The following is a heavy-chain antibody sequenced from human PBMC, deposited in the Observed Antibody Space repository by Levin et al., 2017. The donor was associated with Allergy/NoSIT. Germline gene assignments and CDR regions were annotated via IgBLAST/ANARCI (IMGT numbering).Heavy chain of an antibody. V-gene: IGHV3-30*04. CDR3: ARDPRGMAPDRRYFDY. Sequence: GGSLRLSCAASGFTFSSYAMHWVRQAPGKGLEWVAVISYDGSNKYYADSVKGRFTISRDNSKNTLYLQMNSLRAEDTAVYYWARDPRGMAPDRRYFDYWGQGTLVTVSS. CDR1: GFTFSSYA. J-gene: IGHJ4*02. CDR2: ISYDGSNK. D-gene: IGHD5-24*01.